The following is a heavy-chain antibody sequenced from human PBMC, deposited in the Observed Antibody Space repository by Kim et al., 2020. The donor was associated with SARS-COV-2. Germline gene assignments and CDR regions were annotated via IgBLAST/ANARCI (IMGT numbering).Heavy chain of an antibody. D-gene: IGHD1-26*01. Sequence: NYALKLRARVTMTRDTSISTAYMELSRLRSDDTAVYYCAGGATSPGYFDYWGQGTLVTVSS. V-gene: IGHV1-2*02. J-gene: IGHJ4*02. CDR3: AGGATSPGYFDY.